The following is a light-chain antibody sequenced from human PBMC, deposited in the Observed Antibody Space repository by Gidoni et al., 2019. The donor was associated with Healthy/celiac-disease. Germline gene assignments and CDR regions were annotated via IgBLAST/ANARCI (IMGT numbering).Light chain of an antibody. Sequence: IVLTQSPATLSLSPGERATLSCRASQSVSSYLAWYQQKPGQAPRLLIYDASNRATGSPARFSGSGSGTDFTLTISSLEPEDFAVYYCQQRSNWSYTFGQGTKLEIK. V-gene: IGKV3-11*01. J-gene: IGKJ2*01. CDR1: QSVSSY. CDR3: QQRSNWSYT. CDR2: DAS.